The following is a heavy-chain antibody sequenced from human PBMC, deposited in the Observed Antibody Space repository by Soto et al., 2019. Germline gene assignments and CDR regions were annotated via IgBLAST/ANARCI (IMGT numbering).Heavy chain of an antibody. V-gene: IGHV3-43*01. J-gene: IGHJ5*02. D-gene: IGHD4-17*01. CDR3: AKDMWPGGDYVTLGIDP. CDR2: ISWDGGST. Sequence: EVQLVESGGVVVQPGGSLRLSCAASGFTLDGYAMHWVRQAPGKGLEWVSLISWDGGSTYYADSVKGRFTISRDNSKNSLYLQMNSLRTEDTALYYCAKDMWPGGDYVTLGIDPWGQGTLVTVSS. CDR1: GFTLDGYA.